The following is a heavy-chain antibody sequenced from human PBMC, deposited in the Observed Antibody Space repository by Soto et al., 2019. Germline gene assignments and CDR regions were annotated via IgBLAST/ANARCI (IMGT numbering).Heavy chain of an antibody. Sequence: SETLSLTCTFSCGSISSSSYYCCGIRHPPGNGLDCIGRIYYSGSTYYNPSLKSRVTISVDTSKNQFSLKLSSVTAADTAVYYCARQAGSSSWYLNPLPNYYYYGMDVWGQGTTVTVSS. V-gene: IGHV4-39*01. J-gene: IGHJ6*02. CDR2: IYYSGST. D-gene: IGHD6-13*01. CDR3: ARQAGSSSWYLNPLPNYYYYGMDV. CDR1: CGSISSSSYY.